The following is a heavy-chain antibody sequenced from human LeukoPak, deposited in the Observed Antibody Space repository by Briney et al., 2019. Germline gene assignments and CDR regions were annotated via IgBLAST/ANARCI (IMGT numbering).Heavy chain of an antibody. CDR2: IYYSGST. J-gene: IGHJ3*02. Sequence: SETLSLTCTVSGGSISSSSYYWGWTRQPPGKGLEWIGSIYYSGSTYYNPSLKSRVTISVDTSKNQFSLKLSSVTAADTAVYYCHAYGVAYAFDIWGQGTMVTVSS. D-gene: IGHD2-21*01. V-gene: IGHV4-39*07. CDR3: HAYGVAYAFDI. CDR1: GGSISSSSYY.